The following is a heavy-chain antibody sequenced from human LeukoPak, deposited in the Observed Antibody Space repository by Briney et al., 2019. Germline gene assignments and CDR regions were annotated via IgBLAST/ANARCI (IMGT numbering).Heavy chain of an antibody. D-gene: IGHD3-3*01. CDR2: IYYSGTT. CDR3: TRAYWIGFHFDS. Sequence: PSQTLSLTCSVSGGCISSGDYFWTWIRQPPGKGLEYIGYIYYSGTTYYNPSLKSRITMSVDMSANQFSLRLTSVSAADTAVYYCTRAYWIGFHFDSWGQGILVSVSS. CDR1: GGCISSGDYF. J-gene: IGHJ4*02. V-gene: IGHV4-30-4*01.